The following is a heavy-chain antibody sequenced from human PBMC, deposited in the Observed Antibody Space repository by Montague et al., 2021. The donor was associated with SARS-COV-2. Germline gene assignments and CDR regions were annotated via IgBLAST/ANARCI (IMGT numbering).Heavy chain of an antibody. V-gene: IGHV6-1*01. CDR2: YI. Sequence: YIYYAPSVRGRLTVNPDASKNEFSLELNYVTPEDTAVYYCVRYSGWFYFDFWGQGTLVTVS. D-gene: IGHD6-19*01. CDR3: VRYSGWFYFDF. J-gene: IGHJ4*02.